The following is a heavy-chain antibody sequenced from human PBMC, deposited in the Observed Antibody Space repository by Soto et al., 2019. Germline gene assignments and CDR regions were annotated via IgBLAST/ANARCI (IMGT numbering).Heavy chain of an antibody. CDR3: ARPTYYYDSSGYYYGPYFDY. CDR1: VYTFTSYA. CDR2: INAGNGNT. Sequence: ASVKVSCKASVYTFTSYAMHWVRQAPGQRLEWMGWINAGNGNTKYSQKFQGRVTITRDTSASTAYMEMSSLRSEDTAVYYCARPTYYYDSSGYYYGPYFDYWGQGTLVTVSS. V-gene: IGHV1-3*01. J-gene: IGHJ4*02. D-gene: IGHD3-22*01.